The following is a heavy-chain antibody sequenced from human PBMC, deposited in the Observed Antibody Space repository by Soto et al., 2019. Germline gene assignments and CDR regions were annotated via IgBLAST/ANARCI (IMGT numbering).Heavy chain of an antibody. D-gene: IGHD6-6*01. J-gene: IGHJ5*02. V-gene: IGHV3-66*01. CDR2: IYSGGST. CDR1: GFTVSSNY. CDR3: ARTRGGYSSSRWFDP. Sequence: EVQLVESGGGLVQPGGSLRLSCAASGFTVSSNYMSWVRQAPGKGLEWVSVIYSGGSTYYADSVKGRFTISRDNSKNTLYLQMNSLRAEDTAVYYCARTRGGYSSSRWFDPWGQGPLVTVSS.